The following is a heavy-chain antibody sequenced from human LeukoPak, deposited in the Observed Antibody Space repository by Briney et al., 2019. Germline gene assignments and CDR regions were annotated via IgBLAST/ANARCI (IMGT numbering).Heavy chain of an antibody. CDR3: AGDRGFGEGINWFDP. CDR2: ISDSGNTI. J-gene: IGHJ5*02. CDR1: AFTLSSRE. Sequence: PGGSLRLSCEGSAFTLSSREMNWVRQAPGKGLEWVAYISDSGNTIFYAASVKGRFTISRDNAKNSLFLQMNSLSAEDSAIYYCAGDRGFGEGINWFDPWGQGTLVTVST. V-gene: IGHV3-48*03. D-gene: IGHD3-10*01.